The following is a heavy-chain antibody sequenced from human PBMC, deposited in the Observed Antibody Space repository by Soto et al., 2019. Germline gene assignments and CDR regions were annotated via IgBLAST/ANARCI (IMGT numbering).Heavy chain of an antibody. CDR3: AKDYYCSSTSCYSIR. V-gene: IGHV3-15*07. J-gene: IGHJ4*02. Sequence: PGGSLRLSCAGSGFVFSKAWMNWLRQAPGKGLEWAGRIKSRAGGGTTYYAAPVKGRFTISRDNSKNTLYLQMNSLRAEDTAVYYCAKDYYCSSTSCYSIRWGQGTLVTVSS. D-gene: IGHD2-2*01. CDR2: IKSRAGGGTT. CDR1: GFVFSKAW.